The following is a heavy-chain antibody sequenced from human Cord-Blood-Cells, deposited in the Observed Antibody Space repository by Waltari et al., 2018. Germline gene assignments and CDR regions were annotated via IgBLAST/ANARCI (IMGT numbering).Heavy chain of an antibody. D-gene: IGHD6-13*01. J-gene: IGHJ4*02. V-gene: IGHV1-69*09. CDR3: ARGVAAAGFDY. Sequence: QVQLVQSGAEVKKPGSSVKVSCKASGGTFSSYAISWVRQAPGQGLEWMGRIIPILGIANYAQKFQGRVTSTADKSTSTAYMELSSLRSEDTAVYYCARGVAAAGFDYWGQGTLVTVSS. CDR2: IIPILGIA. CDR1: GGTFSSYA.